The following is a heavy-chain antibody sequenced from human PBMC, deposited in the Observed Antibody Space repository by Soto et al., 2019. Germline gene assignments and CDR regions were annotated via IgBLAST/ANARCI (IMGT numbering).Heavy chain of an antibody. CDR1: GFTFSNAW. CDR2: IKSKTDGGTT. D-gene: IGHD3-22*01. V-gene: IGHV3-15*07. J-gene: IGHJ4*01. CDR3: TTDSYSTIIIVRFDY. Sequence: GGALQLPFAPSGFTFSNAWINLVPPAPRKGLEWVGRIKSKTDGGTTDYAEPVKGRFAISRDDSNNMVYLQMNSLKIEDTAVYYCTTDSYSTIIIVRFDYWGHGTLVTVSS.